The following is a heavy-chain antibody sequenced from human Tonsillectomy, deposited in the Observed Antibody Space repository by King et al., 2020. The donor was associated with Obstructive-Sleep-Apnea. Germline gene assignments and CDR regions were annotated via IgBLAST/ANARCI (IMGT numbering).Heavy chain of an antibody. J-gene: IGHJ4*02. CDR1: GFTFTSYA. Sequence: VQLVESGGGLVQPGGSLRLSCAASGFTFTSYAMSWVRQAPGKGLEWVSGISGSGGSTYYADSVKGRFTISRDNSKNTLYLQMNSLRAEDTAVYYCANIVGATNGYVYWGQGTLVTVSS. V-gene: IGHV3-23*04. CDR3: ANIVGATNGYVY. CDR2: ISGSGGST. D-gene: IGHD1-26*01.